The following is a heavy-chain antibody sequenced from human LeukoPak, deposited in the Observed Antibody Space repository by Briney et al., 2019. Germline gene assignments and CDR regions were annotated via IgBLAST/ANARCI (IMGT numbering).Heavy chain of an antibody. CDR1: GFTFSRYA. V-gene: IGHV3-30-3*01. CDR2: ISYDGSNE. Sequence: PGRSLRLSCAASGFTFSRYAMHWVRQAPGRGLEWVAVISYDGSNEFYADSVKGRFTISRDNSKNTLYLQMNSLRAEDTAVYYCAKEGRSGSYFDYWGQGTLVTVSS. CDR3: AKEGRSGSYFDY. J-gene: IGHJ4*02. D-gene: IGHD1-26*01.